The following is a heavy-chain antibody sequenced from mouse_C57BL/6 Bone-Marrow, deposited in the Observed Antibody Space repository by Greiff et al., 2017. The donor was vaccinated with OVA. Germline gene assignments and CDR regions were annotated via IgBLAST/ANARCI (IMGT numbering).Heavy chain of an antibody. CDR1: GFTFTDYY. J-gene: IGHJ4*01. CDR3: ARYSAQAPYYYAMDY. CDR2: IRNKANGYTT. V-gene: IGHV7-3*01. Sequence: EVKLQESGGGLVQPGGSLSLSCAASGFTFTDYYMSWVRQPPGKALEWLGFIRNKANGYTTEYSASVKGRFTISRDNSQSILYLQMNALRAEDSATYYCARYSAQAPYYYAMDYWGQGTSVTVSS. D-gene: IGHD3-2*02.